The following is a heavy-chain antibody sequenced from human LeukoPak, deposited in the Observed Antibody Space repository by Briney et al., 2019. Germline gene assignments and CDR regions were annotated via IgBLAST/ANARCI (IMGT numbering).Heavy chain of an antibody. V-gene: IGHV4-34*01. CDR3: ARGKVTGYYIDY. J-gene: IGHJ4*02. D-gene: IGHD3-9*01. Sequence: SETLSLTCAVYGGSFSGYYWSWIRQPPGKGLEWIGEINHSGSTNYNPSLKGRVTISVDTSKNQFSLKLSSVTAADTAVYYCARGKVTGYYIDYWGQGTLVTVSS. CDR1: GGSFSGYY. CDR2: INHSGST.